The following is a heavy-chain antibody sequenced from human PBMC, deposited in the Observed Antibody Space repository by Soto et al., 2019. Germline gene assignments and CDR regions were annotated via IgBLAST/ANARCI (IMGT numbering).Heavy chain of an antibody. D-gene: IGHD1-26*01. J-gene: IGHJ6*02. CDR1: GFTLSGYV. CDR3: ATGRKWEHSYGMDV. Sequence: GGSLRLSCAAPGFTLSGYVLHWVRQAPGKGLEWVALISYDGSDKNYGDSVKGRFTISRDNSKNTLYLQMDSLRAEGTAMYYCATGRKWEHSYGMDVWGQGTTVTVSS. CDR2: ISYDGSDK. V-gene: IGHV3-30-3*01.